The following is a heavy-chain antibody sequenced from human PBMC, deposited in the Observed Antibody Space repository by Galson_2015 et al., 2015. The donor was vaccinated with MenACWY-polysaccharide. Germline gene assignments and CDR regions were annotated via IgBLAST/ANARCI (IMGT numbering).Heavy chain of an antibody. V-gene: IGHV3-11*01. CDR1: GVTFSDYY. D-gene: IGHD6-19*01. CDR3: ASGTSIAVAVFSYFDY. J-gene: IGHJ4*02. CDR2: ISSSGSTI. Sequence: RRRGGEASGVTFSDYYMSWIRQYPGKGLEWVSYISSSGSTIYYAASVKGRFTISRDNAKNSLYLQMNSLRAEDTAVYYCASGTSIAVAVFSYFDYWGQGTLVTVSS.